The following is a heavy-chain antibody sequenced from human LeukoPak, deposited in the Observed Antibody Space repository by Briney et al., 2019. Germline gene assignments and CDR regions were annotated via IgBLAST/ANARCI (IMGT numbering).Heavy chain of an antibody. D-gene: IGHD1-26*01. CDR3: ARDGRVYDTLDY. CDR1: GFTFSSYA. CDR2: ISYDGSNK. J-gene: IGHJ4*02. Sequence: GGSLRLSCAASGFTFSSYAIHWVRQAPGQGLEWVAVISYDGSNKYYADSVKGRFTISRDNSKNTLYLQMNSLRAEDTAVYYCARDGRVYDTLDYWGQGNLVTVSS. V-gene: IGHV3-30*04.